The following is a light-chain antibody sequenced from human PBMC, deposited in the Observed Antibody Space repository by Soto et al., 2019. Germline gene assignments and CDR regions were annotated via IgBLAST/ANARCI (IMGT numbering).Light chain of an antibody. CDR3: QQYGYSPWT. Sequence: EIVLTQSPGTLSLSPGETATLSCRASHFVSSTFLAWYQQKTGQAPRILIYGESSRATGIPDRLSGSGSGTDLNLTISRLEPEDFAVYYCQQYGYSPWTFGQGTKVDIK. CDR1: HFVSSTF. J-gene: IGKJ1*01. CDR2: GES. V-gene: IGKV3-20*01.